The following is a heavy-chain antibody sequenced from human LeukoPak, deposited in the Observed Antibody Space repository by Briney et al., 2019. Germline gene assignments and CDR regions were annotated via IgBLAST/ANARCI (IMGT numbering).Heavy chain of an antibody. V-gene: IGHV3-30*03. CDR3: TSLCSGGSCDAFDI. CDR1: GFTFSSYG. Sequence: GGSLRLSCAASGFTFSSYGMHWVRQAPGKGLEWVAVISYHGSNKYYADSVKGRFTISRDDSKSIAYLQMNSLKTEDTAVYYCTSLCSGGSCDAFDIWGQGTMVTVSS. D-gene: IGHD2-15*01. CDR2: ISYHGSNK. J-gene: IGHJ3*02.